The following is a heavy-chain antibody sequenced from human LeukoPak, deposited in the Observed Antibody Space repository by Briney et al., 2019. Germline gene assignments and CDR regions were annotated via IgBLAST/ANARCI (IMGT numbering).Heavy chain of an antibody. CDR2: MNPDSGNK. D-gene: IGHD3-22*01. J-gene: IGHJ4*02. Sequence: ASVKVSCKASGYSFTNYDINWVRQATGQGLEWMGWMNPDSGNKGFSQKFQGRVTMTRDTSISTAYMELSSLSSDDTAVYYCVRSTMRARRTNDFWGQGTLVTVSS. V-gene: IGHV1-8*01. CDR3: VRSTMRARRTNDF. CDR1: GYSFTNYD.